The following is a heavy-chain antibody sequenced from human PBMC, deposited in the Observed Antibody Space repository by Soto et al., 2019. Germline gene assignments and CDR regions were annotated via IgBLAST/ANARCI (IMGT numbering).Heavy chain of an antibody. Sequence: GSLRLSCAASGFTFSSYAMHWVRQAPGKGLEWVAVISYDGSNKYYADSVKGRFTISRDNSKNTLYLQMNSLRAEDTAVYYCASIYSGYDSYSYYYGMDVWGQGTTVTVLL. J-gene: IGHJ6*02. CDR3: ASIYSGYDSYSYYYGMDV. V-gene: IGHV3-30-3*01. D-gene: IGHD5-12*01. CDR2: ISYDGSNK. CDR1: GFTFSSYA.